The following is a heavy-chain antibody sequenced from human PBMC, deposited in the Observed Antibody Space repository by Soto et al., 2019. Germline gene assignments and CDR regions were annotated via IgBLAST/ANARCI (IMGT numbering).Heavy chain of an antibody. CDR3: ARVHYYVSGSYYNARFNWFDP. V-gene: IGHV4-34*01. J-gene: IGHJ5*02. Sequence: QVQLQQWGAGLLKPSETLSLTCTVYGGSFSGYYWSWIRQPPGKGLEWIGEINHIGSTNYNPSLKSRVTISVDTSKNQFSLNLSSVTAADTAVYYCARVHYYVSGSYYNARFNWFDPWGQGTLVTVSS. D-gene: IGHD3-10*01. CDR2: INHIGST. CDR1: GGSFSGYY.